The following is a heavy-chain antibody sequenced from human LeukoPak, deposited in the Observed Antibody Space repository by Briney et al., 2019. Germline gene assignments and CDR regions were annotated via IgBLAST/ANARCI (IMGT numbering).Heavy chain of an antibody. Sequence: GGSLRLPCAASGFTFSSYWMHWVRQAPGKGLVWVSRINSDGSSTSYADSVKGRFTISRDNAKNTLYLQMNSLRAEDTAVYYCARDRGTTVLIDYWGQGTLVTVSS. D-gene: IGHD4-17*01. J-gene: IGHJ4*02. V-gene: IGHV3-74*01. CDR3: ARDRGTTVLIDY. CDR2: INSDGSST. CDR1: GFTFSSYW.